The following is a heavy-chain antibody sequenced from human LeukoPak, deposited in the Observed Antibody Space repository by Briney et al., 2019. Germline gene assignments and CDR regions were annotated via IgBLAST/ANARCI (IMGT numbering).Heavy chain of an antibody. Sequence: GSLRLSCVASGFTFSTYWMNWVRQAPGKGLERVGTISPDGSDKYYVDSVKGRFTISRDNAKTSLYLQINSLRADDTALYFCARGIVVVVGASDHFDYWGQGTLITVSS. D-gene: IGHD2-15*01. CDR3: ARGIVVVVGASDHFDY. CDR2: ISPDGSDK. V-gene: IGHV3-7*01. CDR1: GFTFSTYW. J-gene: IGHJ4*02.